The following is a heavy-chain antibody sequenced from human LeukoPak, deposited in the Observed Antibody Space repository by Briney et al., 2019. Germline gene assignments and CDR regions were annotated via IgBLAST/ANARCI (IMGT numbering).Heavy chain of an antibody. CDR2: INASGTT. Sequence: SETLSLTCTVSGGSISSYYWSWIRQPAGKGLEWIGRINASGTTRYNPSLKTRLAMSVDTSKNQFSLKLTSVTAADTAVYFCARGMAAAYDYNWFDSWGQGTLVTVSS. V-gene: IGHV4-4*07. CDR1: GGSISSYY. CDR3: ARGMAAAYDYNWFDS. D-gene: IGHD5-12*01. J-gene: IGHJ5*01.